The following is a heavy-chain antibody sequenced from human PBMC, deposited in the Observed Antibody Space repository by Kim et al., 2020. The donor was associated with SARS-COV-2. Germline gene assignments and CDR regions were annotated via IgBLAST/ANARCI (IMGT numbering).Heavy chain of an antibody. CDR2: IYYSGST. V-gene: IGHV4-39*01. D-gene: IGHD5-12*01. CDR1: GGSISSSSYY. Sequence: SETLSLTCTVSGGSISSSSYYWGWIRQPPGKGLEWIGSIYYSGSTYYNPSLKSRVTISVDTSKNQFSLKLSSVTAADTAVYYCARHLRWLQLGVYYWGQGTLVTVSS. J-gene: IGHJ4*02. CDR3: ARHLRWLQLGVYY.